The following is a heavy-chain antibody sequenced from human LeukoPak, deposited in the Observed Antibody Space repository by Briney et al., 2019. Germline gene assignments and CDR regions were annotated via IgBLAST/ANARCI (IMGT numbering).Heavy chain of an antibody. V-gene: IGHV4-59*08. CDR1: GGSISSYY. CDR3: ATSGDGYNLGVDY. Sequence: SETLSLTCTVSGGSISSYYWSWIRQPPGKGLEWIGYIYYSGSTNYNPSLKSRVTISVDTSKNQFSLKLSSVTAADTAVYYCATSGDGYNLGVDYWGQGTLVTVSS. CDR2: IYYSGST. J-gene: IGHJ4*02. D-gene: IGHD5-24*01.